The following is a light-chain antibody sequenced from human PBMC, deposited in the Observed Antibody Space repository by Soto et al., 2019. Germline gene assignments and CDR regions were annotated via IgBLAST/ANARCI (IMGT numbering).Light chain of an antibody. CDR2: KAS. CDR3: QQYGANSPWT. V-gene: IGKV1-5*03. J-gene: IGKJ1*01. CDR1: QNINDW. Sequence: DIQVTQSPSTLSASVGDRVTINCRASQNINDWLAWYQQKSGKAPKVLIYKASSLESGVPSRFRGSGSGTEFTLTISSLQTEDFATYYCQQYGANSPWTFGQGTQVEIK.